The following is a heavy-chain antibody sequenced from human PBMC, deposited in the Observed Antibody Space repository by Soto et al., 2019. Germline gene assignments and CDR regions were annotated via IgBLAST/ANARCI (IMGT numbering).Heavy chain of an antibody. CDR2: ISSNRGST. CDR3: VNGVIRFLEWLPQAFDY. Sequence: VRSVRRSCSAAGFTFSSYSMHSVSQATGEGREYGSAISSNRGSTYYTDSVKGRLTISLDNSTNTLNLKMSSLTAEDPAVYSCVNGVIRFLEWLPQAFDYWGQGT. D-gene: IGHD3-3*01. V-gene: IGHV3-64D*06. J-gene: IGHJ4*02. CDR1: GFTFSSYS.